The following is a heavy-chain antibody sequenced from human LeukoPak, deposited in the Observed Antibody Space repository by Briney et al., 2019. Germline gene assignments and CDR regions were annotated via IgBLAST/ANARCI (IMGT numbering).Heavy chain of an antibody. J-gene: IGHJ5*02. D-gene: IGHD4-17*01. CDR2: ISYDGSKK. CDR1: GFTFSNYA. Sequence: GRSLRLSCAASGFTFSNYAMHWVRQAPGKGLEWVAVISYDGSKKDYADSVKGRFTISRDNSNNTLYLQMNSLRAEDAAVYYCARRPTVTTPLTAWGQGTLVTVSS. CDR3: ARRPTVTTPLTA. V-gene: IGHV3-30-3*01.